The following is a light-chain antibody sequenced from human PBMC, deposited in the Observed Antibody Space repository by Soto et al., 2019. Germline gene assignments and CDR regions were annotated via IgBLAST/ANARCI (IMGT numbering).Light chain of an antibody. CDR2: EGS. CDR1: SSDVGSYNL. CDR3: CSYAGSSTNVV. J-gene: IGLJ2*01. V-gene: IGLV2-23*01. Sequence: QSVLTQPASVSGSPGQSITISCTGTSSDVGSYNLVSWYQQHPGKAPKLMIYEGSKRPSGVSNCFSGSKSGNTASLTISGLQAEDEADYYCCSYAGSSTNVVFAGGTQLTVL.